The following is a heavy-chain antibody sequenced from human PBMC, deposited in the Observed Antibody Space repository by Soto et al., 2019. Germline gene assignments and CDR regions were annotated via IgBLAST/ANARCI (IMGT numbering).Heavy chain of an antibody. J-gene: IGHJ4*02. CDR2: IWYDGSNK. V-gene: IGHV3-33*08. CDR1: GFTFSTYE. Sequence: MQLVESGGGLIQPGGSLRLSCVASGFTFSTYEMNWVRQAPGKGLEWVAVIWYDGSNKYYADSVKGRFTISRDNSKNTLYLQMNSLRAEDTAVYYCAREGGGCDYWGQGTLVTVSS. CDR3: AREGGGCDY. D-gene: IGHD6-19*01.